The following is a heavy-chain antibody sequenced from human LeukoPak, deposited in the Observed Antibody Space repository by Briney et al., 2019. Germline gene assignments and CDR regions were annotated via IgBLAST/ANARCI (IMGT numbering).Heavy chain of an antibody. D-gene: IGHD2-2*01. V-gene: IGHV4-34*01. CDR3: ARLSRGYCSSTSCFPRHPKYYYYGMDV. CDR1: GGSFSDYD. Sequence: PSETLSLTCAVYGGSFSDYDWSWIRQPPGKGLEWIGEINRSGSTNYNPSLKSRVTISVDTSKNQFSLKLSSVTAADTAVYYCARLSRGYCSSTSCFPRHPKYYYYGMDVWGQGTTVTVSS. CDR2: INRSGST. J-gene: IGHJ6*02.